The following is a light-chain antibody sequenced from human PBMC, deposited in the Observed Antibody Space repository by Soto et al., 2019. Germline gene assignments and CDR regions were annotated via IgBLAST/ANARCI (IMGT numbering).Light chain of an antibody. V-gene: IGKV3-20*01. J-gene: IGKJ5*01. CDR3: QYHGSSPIT. CDR2: AAS. Sequence: ENVLTQSPGTLSLSPGARAPLSCRASQSVSSSYLAWYQQKPGQAPRLLIFAASSRASGIPDRFSGSGSGTDFTLTISRLEPEDFALFYCQYHGSSPITFGQGTRLEIK. CDR1: QSVSSSY.